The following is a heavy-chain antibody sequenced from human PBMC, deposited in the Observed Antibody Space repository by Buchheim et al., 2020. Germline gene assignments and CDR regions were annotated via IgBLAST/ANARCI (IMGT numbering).Heavy chain of an antibody. J-gene: IGHJ4*02. V-gene: IGHV3-23*01. D-gene: IGHD2/OR15-2a*01. CDR1: GFTFSSYA. CDR3: ARRGNSATYYFDY. CDR2: VSGSGFST. Sequence: EVQLLESGGGLVQPGGSLRVSCEASGFTFSSYAMGWVRQAPGKGLEWVSAVSGSGFSTYYADSVEGRFTISRDNSKNTLFLQMSSLRAEDTAVYSCARRGNSATYYFDYWGQGTL.